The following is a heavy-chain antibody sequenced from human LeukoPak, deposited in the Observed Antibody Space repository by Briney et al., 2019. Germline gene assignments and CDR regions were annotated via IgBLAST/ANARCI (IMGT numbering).Heavy chain of an antibody. Sequence: SETLSLTCAVYGGSFSGYCWSWIRQPPGKGLEWIGEIVQSGNTKYNPSLKSRVNLSVDTSKNQVSLNLTSVTAADTAVYYCARFGSSTWYKGAFDIWGQGTMVTVAS. CDR3: ARFGSSTWYKGAFDI. D-gene: IGHD6-13*01. J-gene: IGHJ3*02. CDR2: IVQSGNT. CDR1: GGSFSGYC. V-gene: IGHV4-34*12.